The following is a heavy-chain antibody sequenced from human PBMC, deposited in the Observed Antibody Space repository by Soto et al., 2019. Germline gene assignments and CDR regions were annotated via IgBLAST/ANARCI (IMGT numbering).Heavy chain of an antibody. CDR1: GFTFSSYG. J-gene: IGHJ5*02. V-gene: IGHV3-30*03. D-gene: IGHD1-20*01. Sequence: GGSLRLSCAASGFTFSSYGMHWVRQAPGKGLEWVAVISYDGSNKYYADSVKGRFTISRDNSKNTLYLQMNSLRAEDTAVYYCARNMGYNWNHRGHWFDPWGQGTLVTVSS. CDR3: ARNMGYNWNHRGHWFDP. CDR2: ISYDGSNK.